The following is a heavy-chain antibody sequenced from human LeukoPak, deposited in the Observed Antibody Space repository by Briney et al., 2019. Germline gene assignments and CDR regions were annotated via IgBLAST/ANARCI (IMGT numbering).Heavy chain of an antibody. V-gene: IGHV4-39*01. CDR2: CSYGGST. CDR3: VRHGPFGSGTIGYFDY. Sequence: SETLSLTCTVSGASISSSSYYWGWIRRPPGTGLEWIGSCSYGGSTYHNPSLSSRVTISVDTSKSQFSLKLTSVTAADTAVYYCVRHGPFGSGTIGYFDYWGQGTLVTVSS. D-gene: IGHD3-10*01. J-gene: IGHJ4*02. CDR1: GASISSSSYY.